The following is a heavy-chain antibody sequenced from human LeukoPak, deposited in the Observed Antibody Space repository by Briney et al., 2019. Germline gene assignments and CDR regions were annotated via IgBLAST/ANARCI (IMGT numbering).Heavy chain of an antibody. V-gene: IGHV3-30*18. CDR2: ISDDGSNN. CDR3: AKSKSPYPMDYIFDF. D-gene: IGHD4-11*01. Sequence: PGGSLRLSCVASGFTFSNYAMHWVRQAPGKGLEWVAVISDDGSNNYYADSVKGRFTISRDNSKNTLYVQMNSLRTDDAAVYYCAKSKSPYPMDYIFDFWGQGTRVTVSS. CDR1: GFTFSNYA. J-gene: IGHJ4*02.